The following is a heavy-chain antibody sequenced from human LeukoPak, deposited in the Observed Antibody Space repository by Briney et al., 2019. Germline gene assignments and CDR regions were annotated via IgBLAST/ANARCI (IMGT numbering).Heavy chain of an antibody. V-gene: IGHV3-48*02. CDR2: ISGMSSTI. D-gene: IGHD6-13*01. CDR3: ARDSSDAHNPEAGY. Sequence: GGSLRLSCAASGFTFRSYSMNWVRQAPGKGLEWVSFISGMSSTIYYADSVKGRFTISRDNAKNSVYLQMNSLRDEDTAVYYCARDSSDAHNPEAGYWGQGTLVTVSS. J-gene: IGHJ4*02. CDR1: GFTFRSYS.